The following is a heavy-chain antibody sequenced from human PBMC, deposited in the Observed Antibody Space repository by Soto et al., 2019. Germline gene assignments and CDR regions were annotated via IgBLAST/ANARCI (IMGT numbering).Heavy chain of an antibody. CDR1: GFTFSSYA. V-gene: IGHV3-30*18. CDR2: ISYDGSDK. D-gene: IGHD3-16*02. CDR3: AKALGELSPESYDY. J-gene: IGHJ4*02. Sequence: QVQLVESGGGVVQPGRSLRLSCAASGFTFSSYAMHWVRQAPGKGLEWMAVISYDGSDKYYADSVKGRFTISRDNSKNTLKLQMNSLRADDTAVYYCAKALGELSPESYDYWGQGTLITVSS.